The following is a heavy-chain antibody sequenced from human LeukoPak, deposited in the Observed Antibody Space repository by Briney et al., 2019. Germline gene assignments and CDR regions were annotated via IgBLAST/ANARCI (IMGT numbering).Heavy chain of an antibody. CDR1: GFTFSRYA. D-gene: IGHD2-21*02. CDR3: ARDSAPYCGGDCYFDY. V-gene: IGHV3-33*08. Sequence: PGGSLRLSCAASGFTFSRYALHWVRQAPGKGLEWEAVIWFDGSSTYYADSVKGRFTISRDNSKNMLYLQMNSLRVEDTGVYFCARDSAPYCGGDCYFDYWGHGTLVTVSS. CDR2: IWFDGSST. J-gene: IGHJ4*01.